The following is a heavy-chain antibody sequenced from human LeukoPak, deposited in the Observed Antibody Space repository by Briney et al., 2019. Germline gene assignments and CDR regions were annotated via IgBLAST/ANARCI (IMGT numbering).Heavy chain of an antibody. CDR1: GGTFSSYT. Sequence: SVKVSCKASGGTFSSYTINWVRQAPGQGLEWMGGIMPIFATADYAQKFQGRVTITADESTSTAYMELSSLRSEDTAVYYCAVGVRGSGSYQIWGHAFDIWGQGTMVTVSS. J-gene: IGHJ3*02. D-gene: IGHD3-10*01. CDR3: AVGVRGSGSYQIWGHAFDI. V-gene: IGHV1-69*13. CDR2: IMPIFATA.